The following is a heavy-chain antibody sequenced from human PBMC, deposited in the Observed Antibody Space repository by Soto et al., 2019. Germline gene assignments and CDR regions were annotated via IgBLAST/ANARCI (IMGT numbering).Heavy chain of an antibody. CDR3: ARGARLHFRCLVPDY. CDR2: INHSGST. Sequence: QVQLQQWGAGLLKPSETLSLTCAVYGWSFSGYYWSWIRQPPGKGLEWIGEINHSGSTNYNPSLKIRVTISVDTSKNQFSLKLSSVTAADTAVYYCARGARLHFRCLVPDYWGQGTLVTVSS. J-gene: IGHJ4*02. CDR1: GWSFSGYY. D-gene: IGHD3-9*01. V-gene: IGHV4-34*01.